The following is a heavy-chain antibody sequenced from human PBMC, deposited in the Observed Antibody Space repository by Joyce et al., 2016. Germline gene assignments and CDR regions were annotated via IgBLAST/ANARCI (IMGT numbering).Heavy chain of an antibody. CDR2: INHSGST. J-gene: IGHJ4*02. V-gene: IGHV4-34*01. CDR1: GGSFSGFY. Sequence: QVQLQQWGAGLLKPSETLSLTCGVYGGSFSGFYWSWIRQPPGKGLEWTGEINHSGSTNYNPSLKSRVTISVDTSKNQFSLKVRSVTAADTAMYYCARGLRYSYGLRPYYFDYWGQGTLVTVSS. CDR3: ARGLRYSYGLRPYYFDY. D-gene: IGHD5-18*01.